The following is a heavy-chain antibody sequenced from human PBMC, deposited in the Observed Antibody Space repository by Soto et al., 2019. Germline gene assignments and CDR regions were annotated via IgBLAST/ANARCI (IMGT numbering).Heavy chain of an antibody. Sequence: EVQLVESGGGLVQPGRSLRLSCAASGFTFDDYAMHWVRQAPGKGLEWVSGISWNSGSIGYADSVKGRFTISRDNAKHSLYLQMNSLRAEDTALYYCAKDGTDYYGSGSPLDYWGQGTLVTVSS. CDR2: ISWNSGSI. J-gene: IGHJ4*02. CDR1: GFTFDDYA. V-gene: IGHV3-9*01. CDR3: AKDGTDYYGSGSPLDY. D-gene: IGHD3-10*01.